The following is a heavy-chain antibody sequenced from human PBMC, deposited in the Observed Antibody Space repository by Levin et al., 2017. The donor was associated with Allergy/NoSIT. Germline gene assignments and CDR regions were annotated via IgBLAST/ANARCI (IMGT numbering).Heavy chain of an antibody. CDR1: GYSFTSYW. V-gene: IGHV5-51*01. CDR3: ARVRVDTAMAFYYYYGMDV. J-gene: IGHJ6*02. CDR2: IYPGDSDT. D-gene: IGHD5-18*01. Sequence: GGSLRLSCKGSGYSFTSYWIGWVRQMPGKGLEWMGIIYPGDSDTRYSPSFQGQVTISADKSISTAYLQWSSLKASDTAMYYCARVRVDTAMAFYYYYGMDVWGQGTTVTVSS.